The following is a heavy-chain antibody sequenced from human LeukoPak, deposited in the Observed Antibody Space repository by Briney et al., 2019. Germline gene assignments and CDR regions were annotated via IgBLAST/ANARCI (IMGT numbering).Heavy chain of an antibody. CDR3: ARSPDNYYDSSSHSPGYFQH. CDR1: GFTFSGCA. CDR2: VSGGGGST. D-gene: IGHD3-22*01. Sequence: GGSLRLSCAASGFTFSGCAMSWVRQAPGKGLEWVSTVSGGGGSTYYADSVKGRFTISRDNAKNSLYLQMNSLRAEDTAVYYCARSPDNYYDSSSHSPGYFQHWGQGTLVTVSS. J-gene: IGHJ1*01. V-gene: IGHV3-23*01.